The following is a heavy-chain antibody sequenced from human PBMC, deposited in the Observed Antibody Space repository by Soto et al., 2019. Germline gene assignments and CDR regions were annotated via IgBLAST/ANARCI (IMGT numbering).Heavy chain of an antibody. CDR1: GGSVSSSSYS. CDR3: ARLNGYCISTNCHGYYGMDV. D-gene: IGHD2-2*01. V-gene: IGHV4-39*01. CDR2: IYYSENT. Sequence: SETLSLTCTVSGGSVSSSSYSWGWIRQPPGKGLEWIGTIYYSENTYYNQSLMSRVTISVDTSKNQFSLKLSSVTAAETVVYYCARLNGYCISTNCHGYYGMDVWGQGTTVTVSS. J-gene: IGHJ6*02.